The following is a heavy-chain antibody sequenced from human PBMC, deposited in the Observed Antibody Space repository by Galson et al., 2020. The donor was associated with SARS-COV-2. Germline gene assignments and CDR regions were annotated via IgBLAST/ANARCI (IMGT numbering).Heavy chain of an antibody. V-gene: IGHV3-30*04. CDR3: ARDTISSGVFDY. CDR2: ISYDGSNK. Sequence: GESLKISCAASGFTLSSYAMHWVRQAPGKGLEWVAVISYDGSNKYYADSVKGRFTISRDNSKNTLYLQMNSLRAEDTAVYYCARDTISSGVFDYWGQGTLVTVSS. J-gene: IGHJ4*02. CDR1: GFTLSSYA. D-gene: IGHD6-19*01.